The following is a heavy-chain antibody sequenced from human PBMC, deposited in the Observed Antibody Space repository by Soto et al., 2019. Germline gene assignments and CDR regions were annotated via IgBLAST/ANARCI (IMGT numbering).Heavy chain of an antibody. CDR1: GGTFSSYA. Sequence: QVPLVQSGAEVKKPGSSVKVSCKASGGTFSSYAISWVRQAPGQGLEWMGGIIPIFGTANYAQKFQGRVTITADESTSTAYMELSSLRSEDTAVYYCARDYYGSGSYYPYYYYYGMDVWGQGTTVTVSS. J-gene: IGHJ6*02. D-gene: IGHD3-10*01. CDR2: IIPIFGTA. V-gene: IGHV1-69*01. CDR3: ARDYYGSGSYYPYYYYYGMDV.